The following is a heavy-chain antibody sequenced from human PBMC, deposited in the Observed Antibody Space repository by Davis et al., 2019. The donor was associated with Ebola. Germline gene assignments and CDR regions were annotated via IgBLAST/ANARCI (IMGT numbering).Heavy chain of an antibody. CDR1: GASISSSSYD. Sequence: MPSETLSLTCTVSGASISSSSYDWGCIRQPPGKGLEWIGSIYYTGSTQFNPSLKSRVTMSVDTSKNQFSLKLSSVTAADTAVYFCAALRSGGRPSIDSWGQGTLVSASS. CDR2: IYYTGST. D-gene: IGHD2-15*01. J-gene: IGHJ4*02. V-gene: IGHV4-39*01. CDR3: AALRSGGRPSIDS.